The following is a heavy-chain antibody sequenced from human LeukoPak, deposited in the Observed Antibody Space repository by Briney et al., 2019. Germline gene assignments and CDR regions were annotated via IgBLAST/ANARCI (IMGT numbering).Heavy chain of an antibody. Sequence: SETLSLTCTVSAVSISSSSYYWRWIRQPPGKGLELIGNIYYSGSTYYNPSLKSRVTISVDTSKNQFSLKLSSVTAADTAVYYCARGSIVITYSPGYYFDYWGQGTLVTVSS. V-gene: IGHV4-39*01. D-gene: IGHD3-22*01. J-gene: IGHJ4*02. CDR2: IYYSGST. CDR3: ARGSIVITYSPGYYFDY. CDR1: AVSISSSSYY.